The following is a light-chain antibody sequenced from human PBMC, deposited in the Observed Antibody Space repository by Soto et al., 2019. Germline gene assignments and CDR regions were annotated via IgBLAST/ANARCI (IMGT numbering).Light chain of an antibody. CDR1: QSVNSDY. CDR2: IAY. V-gene: IGKV3-20*01. CDR3: QQYGTSPWT. J-gene: IGKJ1*01. Sequence: EIVLTQSPGTLSLFPGERATLSCRATQSVNSDYLAWYQQKPGQAPRLLIYIAYRRATGIPDRFSGSGSGTDFTLTINRLEPEDFAVYYCQQYGTSPWTFGHGTKVAIQ.